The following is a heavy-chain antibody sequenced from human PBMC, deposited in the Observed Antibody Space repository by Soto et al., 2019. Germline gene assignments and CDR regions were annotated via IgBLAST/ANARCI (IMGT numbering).Heavy chain of an antibody. D-gene: IGHD4-17*01. Sequence: QVQLVQSGAEVKKAGSSVKVSCKASGGTFSSYTISWVRQAPGQRLEWMGRIIPILGIANYAQKFQGRVTITAYKSTSTAYMELSSPRSEYTAVYYCARDGAPNYGDYVGWYFDLLAVAPWSLSPQ. CDR3: ARDGAPNYGDYVGWYFDL. CDR2: IIPILGIA. V-gene: IGHV1-69*02. CDR1: GGTFSSYT. J-gene: IGHJ2*01.